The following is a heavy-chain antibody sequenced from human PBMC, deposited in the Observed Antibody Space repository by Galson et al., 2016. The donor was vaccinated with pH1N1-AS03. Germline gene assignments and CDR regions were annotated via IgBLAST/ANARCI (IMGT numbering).Heavy chain of an antibody. Sequence: SLRLSCAASGFIFSSYWMHWVRQVPGKGLVWVARINSDGSRTRYADSVKGRFTISRDNAKNTLYLQMDSLRAEDTAVYYCAREPYHTPYFDYWGQGTLVTVFS. CDR1: GFIFSSYW. CDR2: INSDGSRT. V-gene: IGHV3-74*01. J-gene: IGHJ4*02. CDR3: AREPYHTPYFDY.